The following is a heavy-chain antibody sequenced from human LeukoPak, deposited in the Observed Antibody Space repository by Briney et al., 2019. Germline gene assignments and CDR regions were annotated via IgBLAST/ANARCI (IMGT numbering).Heavy chain of an antibody. D-gene: IGHD2-15*01. Sequence: SVQVSCQASRYTFTGFQMHWLGQAAGRGLAWMGWINPNSGGTNYAQKFQGRVTMTRDTSISTVYMEVSRLRSDDTAVYYCARDRLRLGYARTNWFDPWGQGTLVTVSS. V-gene: IGHV1-2*02. CDR3: ARDRLRLGYARTNWFDP. CDR2: INPNSGGT. CDR1: RYTFTGFQ. J-gene: IGHJ5*02.